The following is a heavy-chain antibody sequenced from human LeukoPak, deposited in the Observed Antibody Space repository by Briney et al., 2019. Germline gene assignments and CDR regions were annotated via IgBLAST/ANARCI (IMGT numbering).Heavy chain of an antibody. Sequence: SGGSLRLSCVASGFTFSSYAMSWVRQAPGKGLEWVSGISGSGGSTYYADSVKGRFTISRDNSKNTLYLQMNSLRAEDTAVYYCAKDAMEQRFLEWFTDQHGAPFDYWGQGTLVTVSS. D-gene: IGHD3-3*01. V-gene: IGHV3-23*01. CDR2: ISGSGGST. J-gene: IGHJ4*02. CDR1: GFTFSSYA. CDR3: AKDAMEQRFLEWFTDQHGAPFDY.